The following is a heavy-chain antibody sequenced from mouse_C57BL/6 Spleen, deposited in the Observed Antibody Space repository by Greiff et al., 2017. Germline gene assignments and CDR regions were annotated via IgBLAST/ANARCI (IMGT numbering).Heavy chain of an antibody. CDR3: ATNKGYYGSSYWYFDV. CDR1: GYTFTGHW. D-gene: IGHD1-1*01. Sequence: VQLQQSGAELMKPGASVKISCKATGYTFTGHWIEWVKQRPGHGLEWIGEILPGSGSTNYNEKFKGKATFTADTSSNTAYMQLSSLTTEDSAIYYCATNKGYYGSSYWYFDVWGTGTTVTGSS. J-gene: IGHJ1*03. CDR2: ILPGSGST. V-gene: IGHV1-9*01.